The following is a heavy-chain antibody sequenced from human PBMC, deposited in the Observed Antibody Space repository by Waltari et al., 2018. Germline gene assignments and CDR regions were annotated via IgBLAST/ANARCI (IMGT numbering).Heavy chain of an antibody. J-gene: IGHJ3*02. CDR2: CYNSGTT. Sequence: QVQLQESGPGLVKPSETLSLTCTVSGHSISTYYWHWIRQPAGKGLGWIGRCYNSGTTYYNPSLKSRVTMSVDTSNNQFSLKLDSVTAADTAVYYCARAKENWGRNAFDIWGQGTVLTVSS. V-gene: IGHV4-4*07. D-gene: IGHD7-27*01. CDR1: GHSISTYY. CDR3: ARAKENWGRNAFDI.